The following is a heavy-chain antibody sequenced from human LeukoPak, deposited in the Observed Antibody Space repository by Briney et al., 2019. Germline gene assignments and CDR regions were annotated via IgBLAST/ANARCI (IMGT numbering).Heavy chain of an antibody. CDR3: ATDHYYGSGSYYKGEPFDY. J-gene: IGHJ4*02. V-gene: IGHV3-9*01. D-gene: IGHD3-10*01. Sequence: PGRSLRLSCAASGFTFDDYAMHWVRQAPGKGLEWVSGISWNSGSIGYADSVKGRFTISRDNSKSTLYLQMNSLRAEDTAVYYCATDHYYGSGSYYKGEPFDYWGQGTLVTVSS. CDR1: GFTFDDYA. CDR2: ISWNSGSI.